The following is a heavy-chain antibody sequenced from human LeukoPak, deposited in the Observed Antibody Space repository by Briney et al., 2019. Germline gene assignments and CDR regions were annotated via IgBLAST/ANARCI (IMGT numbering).Heavy chain of an antibody. J-gene: IGHJ5*02. CDR1: GYTFTVYY. Sequence: ASVKVSCKASGYTFTVYYMHWVRQAPGQGLEWMGWINPKSGGTNYAQKFQGRVTMTRDTSISTASMELSRLRSHDTAVYYYARARTARSSKSNWFDPWGQGTLVTVSS. D-gene: IGHD2-2*01. CDR2: INPKSGGT. V-gene: IGHV1-2*02. CDR3: ARARTARSSKSNWFDP.